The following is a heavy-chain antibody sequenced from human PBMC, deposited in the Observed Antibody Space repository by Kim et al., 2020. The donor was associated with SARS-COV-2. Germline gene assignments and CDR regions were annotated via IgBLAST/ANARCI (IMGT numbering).Heavy chain of an antibody. CDR1: GFTFDDYA. V-gene: IGHV3-9*01. Sequence: GGSLRLSCAASGFTFDDYAMHWVRQAPGKGLEWVSGISWNSGSIGYADSVKGRFTISRDNAKNSLYLQMNSLRAEDTALYYCAKDTHAHIAVAGNDAFDIWGQGTMVTVSS. CDR2: ISWNSGSI. D-gene: IGHD6-19*01. J-gene: IGHJ3*02. CDR3: AKDTHAHIAVAGNDAFDI.